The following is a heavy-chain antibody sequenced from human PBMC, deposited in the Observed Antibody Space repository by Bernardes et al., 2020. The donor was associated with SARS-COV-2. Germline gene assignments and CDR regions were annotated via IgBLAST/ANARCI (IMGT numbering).Heavy chain of an antibody. J-gene: IGHJ5*02. D-gene: IGHD6-19*01. CDR1: GGSLSGSY. V-gene: IGHV4-34*01. CDR2: INHSGTST. Sequence: SEPLSLTCAVSGGSLSGSYWSWIRQSPGKGLEWIGEINHSGTSTTYNPFLKSRVTISVDTSKNQISLKMTSVTAADTAVYYCAREDISGWFSGGPWGQGTLVSVSA. CDR3: AREDISGWFSGGP.